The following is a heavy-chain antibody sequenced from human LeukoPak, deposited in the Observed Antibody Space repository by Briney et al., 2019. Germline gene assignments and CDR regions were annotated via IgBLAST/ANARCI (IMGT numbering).Heavy chain of an antibody. CDR2: ISWSSGSI. CDR1: GFTFDDYA. D-gene: IGHD6-19*01. J-gene: IGHJ5*01. CDR3: AKVDGYNSGWYDS. Sequence: GGSLRLSCAASGFTFDDYAMHWVRQAPGKGLEWVSGISWSSGSIGYADSVKGRFTISRDNAKNSLYLQMDILKPEDTAFYYCAKVDGYNSGWYDSWGQGTLVTVSS. V-gene: IGHV3-9*01.